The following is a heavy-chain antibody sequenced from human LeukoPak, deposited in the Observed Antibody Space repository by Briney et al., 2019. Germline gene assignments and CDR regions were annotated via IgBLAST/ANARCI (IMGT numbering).Heavy chain of an antibody. J-gene: IGHJ4*02. D-gene: IGHD5-12*01. Sequence: PVGSLRLSCAASGFTFSSYSMNWVRQAPGKGLEWVSYISSSSSTIYYADSVKGRFTISRDNAKNSLYLQMNSLRAEDTAVYYCAREKKGYSGYDTTGTFDYWGQGTLVTVSS. CDR1: GFTFSSYS. V-gene: IGHV3-48*01. CDR3: AREKKGYSGYDTTGTFDY. CDR2: ISSSSSTI.